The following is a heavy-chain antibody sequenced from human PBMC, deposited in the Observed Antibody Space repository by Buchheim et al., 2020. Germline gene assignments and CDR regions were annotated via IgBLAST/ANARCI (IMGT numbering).Heavy chain of an antibody. Sequence: QVQLVESGGGVVQPGRSLRLSCAASGFTFSSYAMHWVRQAPGKGLEWVAVISYDGSNKYYADSVKGRFTITRDNSKNTLYLQMNSLRAEDTAVYYWARECILWWSLYYYYCMDVWGQGTT. V-gene: IGHV3-30-3*01. D-gene: IGHD2-21*01. CDR1: GFTFSSYA. J-gene: IGHJ6*02. CDR3: ARECILWWSLYYYYCMDV. CDR2: ISYDGSNK.